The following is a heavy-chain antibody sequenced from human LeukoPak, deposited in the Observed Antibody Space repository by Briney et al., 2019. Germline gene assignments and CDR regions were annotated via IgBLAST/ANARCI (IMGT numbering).Heavy chain of an antibody. J-gene: IGHJ3*02. CDR2: IIPILGIA. D-gene: IGHD3-10*01. CDR1: GGTFSSYI. Sequence: ASVKVSCKASGGTFSSYIISWVRQAPGQGLEWMGRIIPILGIANYAQKFQGRVTITADKSTSTTYMELSSLRSEDTAVYYCAMEGRYYGSGSYYPSGDDAFDIWGQGTMVTVSS. V-gene: IGHV1-69*02. CDR3: AMEGRYYGSGSYYPSGDDAFDI.